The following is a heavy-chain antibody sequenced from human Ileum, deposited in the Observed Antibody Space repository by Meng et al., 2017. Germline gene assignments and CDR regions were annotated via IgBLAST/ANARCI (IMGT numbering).Heavy chain of an antibody. V-gene: IGHV1-8*01. Sequence: QVQLVQSGAEMKTHGASMKVSCKASGYTFTTNDINWVRQAPGQGLEWMGWASPSSGNTHYAQKFQGRVTMTRDISISTVYMELTSLKSDDTAVYYCARGVGDLGDYWGQGTLVTVSS. CDR2: ASPSSGNT. J-gene: IGHJ4*02. D-gene: IGHD3-16*01. CDR1: GYTFTTND. CDR3: ARGVGDLGDY.